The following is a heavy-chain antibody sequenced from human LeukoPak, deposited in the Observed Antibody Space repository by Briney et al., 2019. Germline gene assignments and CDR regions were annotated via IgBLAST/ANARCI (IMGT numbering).Heavy chain of an antibody. D-gene: IGHD3-3*01. CDR1: GGSISSYY. V-gene: IGHV4-59*01. CDR2: IYYSGST. CDR3: ASYDFWSGYHD. Sequence: PSETLSLTCTVSGGSISSYYGSWIRQPPRKGRGWSGYIYYSGSTNYNPSLKSRATIPVDASTKQLFLQLSSVTAADTAVYYCASYDFWSGYHDWGQGTLVTVSS. J-gene: IGHJ4*02.